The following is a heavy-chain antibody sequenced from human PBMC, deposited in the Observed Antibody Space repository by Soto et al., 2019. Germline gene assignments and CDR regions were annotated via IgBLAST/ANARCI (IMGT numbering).Heavy chain of an antibody. CDR1: GGTFSSYA. J-gene: IGHJ4*02. CDR3: ASRAGHYDSSGYYPFDY. D-gene: IGHD3-22*01. CDR2: IIPIFGTA. Sequence: ASVKVSCKASGGTFSSYAISWVRQAPGQGPEWMGGIIPIFGTANYAQKFQGRVTITADESTSTAYMELSSLRSEDTAVYYCASRAGHYDSSGYYPFDYWGQGTLVTVSS. V-gene: IGHV1-69*13.